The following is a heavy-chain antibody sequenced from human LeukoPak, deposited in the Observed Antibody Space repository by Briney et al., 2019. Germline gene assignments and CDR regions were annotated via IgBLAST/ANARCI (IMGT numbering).Heavy chain of an antibody. CDR3: ARDIPKIRYFDWLLSGLDY. D-gene: IGHD3-9*01. J-gene: IGHJ4*02. V-gene: IGHV4-39*07. Sequence: PSVTLSLTCTVSGGSISSGGYYWGWIRQPPGKGLEWIGSIYHSGSTYYNPSLKSRVTISVDTSKNQFSLKLSSVTAADTAVYYCARDIPKIRYFDWLLSGLDYWGQGTLVTVSS. CDR2: IYHSGST. CDR1: GGSISSGGYY.